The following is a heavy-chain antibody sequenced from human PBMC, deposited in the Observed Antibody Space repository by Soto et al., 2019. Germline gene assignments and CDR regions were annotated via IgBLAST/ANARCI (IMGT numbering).Heavy chain of an antibody. D-gene: IGHD6-19*01. V-gene: IGHV4-4*02. J-gene: IGHJ6*02. CDR3: ARASESAASSLVKFSSGSNYYYYYGMDV. CDR1: GGYISSSNC. Sequence: SGTLTLPCAVSGGYISSSNCCRWLRDPPKKGLEWIGEIYHSGSTNYNPSLKSRVTISVDKSKNQFSLKLSSVTAADTAVYYCARASESAASSLVKFSSGSNYYYYYGMDVWGQGTTVTVSS. CDR2: IYHSGST.